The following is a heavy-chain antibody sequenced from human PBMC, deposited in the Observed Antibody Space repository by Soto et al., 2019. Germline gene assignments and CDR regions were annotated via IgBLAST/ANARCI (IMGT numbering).Heavy chain of an antibody. D-gene: IGHD6-13*01. CDR2: ISSSSSYI. Sequence: EVQLVESGGGLVKPGGSLRLSCAASGFTFSSYSMNWVRQAPGKGLELVSSISSSSSYIYYADSVKGRFTISRDNAKNSLYLQINSLRAEDTAVYYCARDDIAEAGTFSLWGQGTLVTVAS. CDR3: ARDDIAEAGTFSL. V-gene: IGHV3-21*01. J-gene: IGHJ4*02. CDR1: GFTFSSYS.